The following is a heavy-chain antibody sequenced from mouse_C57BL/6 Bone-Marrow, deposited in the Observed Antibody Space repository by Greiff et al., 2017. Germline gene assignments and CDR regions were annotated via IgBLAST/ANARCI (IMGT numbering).Heavy chain of an antibody. CDR3: TTPLYYYGSRRFDY. V-gene: IGHV14-4*01. CDR2: IDPENGDT. CDR1: GFNIKDDY. D-gene: IGHD1-1*01. J-gene: IGHJ2*01. Sequence: LVESGAELVRPGASVKLSCTASGFNIKDDYMHWVKQRPEQGLAWIGWIDPENGDTEYASKFQGKATITADTSSNTAYLQLSSLTSEDTAVYYCTTPLYYYGSRRFDYWGQGTTLTVSS.